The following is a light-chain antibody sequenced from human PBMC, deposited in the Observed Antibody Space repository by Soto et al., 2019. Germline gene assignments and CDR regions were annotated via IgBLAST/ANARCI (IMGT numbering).Light chain of an antibody. J-gene: IGLJ1*01. V-gene: IGLV2-14*01. CDR1: SSDVGGYNY. CDR3: SSYTSSTTYV. Sequence: QSALTQPASVSGSPGQSITISCTGTSSDVGGYNYVSWYQQHPGKAPKPMIYEVSNRPSGVSNRFSGSKSGNTASPTISGLQAEDEADYYCSSYTSSTTYVFGTGTKLTVL. CDR2: EVS.